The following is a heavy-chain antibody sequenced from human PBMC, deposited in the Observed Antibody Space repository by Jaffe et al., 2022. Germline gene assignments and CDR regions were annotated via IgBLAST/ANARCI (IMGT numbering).Heavy chain of an antibody. CDR1: GFTFSGSA. V-gene: IGHV3-73*02. J-gene: IGHJ4*02. D-gene: IGHD3-22*01. CDR3: TRHSDRWLLQQTSPYYFDY. CDR2: IRSKANSYAT. Sequence: EVQLVESGGGLVQPGGSLKLSCAASGFTFSGSAMHWVRQASGKGLEWVGRIRSKANSYATAYAASVKGRFTISRDDSKNTAYLQMNSLKTEDTAVYYCTRHSDRWLLQQTSPYYFDYWGQGTLVTVSS.